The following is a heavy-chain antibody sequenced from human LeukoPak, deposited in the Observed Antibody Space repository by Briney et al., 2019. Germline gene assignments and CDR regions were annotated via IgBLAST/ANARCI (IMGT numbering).Heavy chain of an antibody. CDR2: ISWNSGSI. V-gene: IGHV3-9*01. J-gene: IGHJ4*02. Sequence: SGGSLRLSCAASGFTFDDYAMHWVRQAPGKGLEWVSGISWNSGSIGYADSVKGRFTISRDNAKNSLYLQMNSLRAEDTAVYYCASQNVDTAMVHFDYWGQGTLVTVSS. CDR3: ASQNVDTAMVHFDY. CDR1: GFTFDDYA. D-gene: IGHD5-18*01.